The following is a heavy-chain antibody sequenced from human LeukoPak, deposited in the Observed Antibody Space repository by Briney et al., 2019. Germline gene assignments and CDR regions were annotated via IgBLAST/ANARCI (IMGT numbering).Heavy chain of an antibody. Sequence: ASVKVSCKASGGTFSSYAISWVRRAPGQGLEWMGGIIPIFGTANYAQKFQGRVTITADESTSTAYMELSSLRSEDTAVYYCAISIVGATTGFDYWGQGTLVTVSS. CDR2: IIPIFGTA. J-gene: IGHJ4*02. D-gene: IGHD1-26*01. V-gene: IGHV1-69*13. CDR3: AISIVGATTGFDY. CDR1: GGTFSSYA.